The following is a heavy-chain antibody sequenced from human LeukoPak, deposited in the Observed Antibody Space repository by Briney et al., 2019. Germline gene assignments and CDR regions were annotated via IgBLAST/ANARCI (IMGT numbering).Heavy chain of an antibody. CDR3: ARAGGVRSSGWYYFDL. Sequence: ASVKVSCTASGYTFTSYGISWVRQAPGQGLEWMGWTSAYNGDTNYAQKLQGRVTMTTDTSTSTAYMELRSLRSDDTAVYYCARAGGVRSSGWYYFDLWGRGTLVTVSS. V-gene: IGHV1-18*01. D-gene: IGHD6-19*01. J-gene: IGHJ2*01. CDR2: TSAYNGDT. CDR1: GYTFTSYG.